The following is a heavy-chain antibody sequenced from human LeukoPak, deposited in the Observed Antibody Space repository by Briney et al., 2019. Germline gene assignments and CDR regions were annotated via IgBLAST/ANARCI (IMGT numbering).Heavy chain of an antibody. CDR1: GFTFSDYW. CDR3: ARHTSARYYFDY. Sequence: GGSLRLSCAASGFTFSDYWMSWVRQAPGKGLEWVANIKQDGSEKYYVDSVKGRFTISRDNAKNSLYLQMNSLRAEDTAVYYCARHTSARYYFDYWGQGTLVTVSS. CDR2: IKQDGSEK. V-gene: IGHV3-7*01. D-gene: IGHD6-19*01. J-gene: IGHJ4*02.